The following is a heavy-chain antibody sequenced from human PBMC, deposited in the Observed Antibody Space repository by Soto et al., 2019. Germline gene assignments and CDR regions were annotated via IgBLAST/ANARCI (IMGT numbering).Heavy chain of an antibody. Sequence: PGGSLRLSCAASGFTFSSYGMHWVRQAPGKGLEWVAVISYDGSNKYYADSVKGRFTISRDNSKNTLYLQMNSLRAEDTSVYYCAKVPSPGPHDAFDLWGQGTMVTVSS. CDR3: AKVPSPGPHDAFDL. CDR2: ISYDGSNK. CDR1: GFTFSSYG. V-gene: IGHV3-30*18. J-gene: IGHJ3*01.